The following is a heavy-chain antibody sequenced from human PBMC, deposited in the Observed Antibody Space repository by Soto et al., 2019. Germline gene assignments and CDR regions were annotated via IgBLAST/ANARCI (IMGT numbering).Heavy chain of an antibody. CDR3: ARVKGVPAAYFDY. V-gene: IGHV4-39*01. CDR1: GGSITSSEYY. CDR2: IYYSGST. J-gene: IGHJ4*02. D-gene: IGHD2-2*01. Sequence: PSETLSLTCTVSGGSITSSEYYWAWIRQPPGKGLQFVGTIYYSGSTYYNPSLKSRVTISVDTSKNQFSLKLSSVTAADTAVYYCARVKGVPAAYFDYWGQGTLVTVSS.